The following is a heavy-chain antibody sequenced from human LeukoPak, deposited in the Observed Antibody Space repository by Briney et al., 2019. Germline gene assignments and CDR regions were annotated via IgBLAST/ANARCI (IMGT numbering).Heavy chain of an antibody. Sequence: GGSLRLSCAASGFTFSSYGMHWVRQAPGKGLGWVAFIRYDGSNKYYADSVKGRFTISRDNSKNTLYLQMNSLRAEDTAVYYCAKDHYRSTYFDYWGQGTLVTVSS. D-gene: IGHD3-10*01. CDR2: IRYDGSNK. CDR1: GFTFSSYG. V-gene: IGHV3-30*02. CDR3: AKDHYRSTYFDY. J-gene: IGHJ4*02.